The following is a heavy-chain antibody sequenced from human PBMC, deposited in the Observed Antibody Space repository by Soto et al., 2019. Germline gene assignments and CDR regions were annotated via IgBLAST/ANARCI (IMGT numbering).Heavy chain of an antibody. V-gene: IGHV3-7*03. D-gene: IGHD6-13*01. CDR2: IKQDGNEI. CDR1: GFTFSAYW. J-gene: IGHJ4*02. Sequence: GGSLRLSCAASGFTFSAYWMTWVRQAPGKGLEWVATIKQDGNEIYYVDSVKGRFTLSRDNAKSSLFLQMNTLRAEDTAVYYCARAKRPVYFGSWYFDYWGQGTLVTVSS. CDR3: ARAKRPVYFGSWYFDY.